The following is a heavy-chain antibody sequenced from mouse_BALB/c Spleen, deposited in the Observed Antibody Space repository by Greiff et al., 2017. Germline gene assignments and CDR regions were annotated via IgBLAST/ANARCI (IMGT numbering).Heavy chain of an antibody. CDR3: ARTMITTRNYAMDY. CDR2: IDPANGNT. Sequence: EVKLVESGAELVKPGASVKLSCTASGFNIKDTYMHWVKQRPEQGLEWIGRIDPANGNTKYDPKFQGKATITADTSSNTAYLQLSSLTSEDTAVYYCARTMITTRNYAMDYWGQGTSVTVSS. J-gene: IGHJ4*01. D-gene: IGHD2-4*01. CDR1: GFNIKDTY. V-gene: IGHV14-3*02.